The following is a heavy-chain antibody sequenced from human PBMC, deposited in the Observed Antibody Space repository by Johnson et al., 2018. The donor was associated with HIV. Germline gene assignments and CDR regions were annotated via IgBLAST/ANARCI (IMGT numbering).Heavy chain of an antibody. CDR3: ARGMARIAFDI. Sequence: VQLVESGGGLVQPGRSLRLSCAASGFTFDAYAMHWVRQAPGKGLEWVSGISWNSGSIGYADSVKGRFTISRDNAKNSLYLQMNSLRAEDTALYYCARGMARIAFDIWGQGTMVTVSS. D-gene: IGHD5-24*01. CDR1: GFTFDAYA. V-gene: IGHV3-9*01. J-gene: IGHJ3*02. CDR2: ISWNSGSI.